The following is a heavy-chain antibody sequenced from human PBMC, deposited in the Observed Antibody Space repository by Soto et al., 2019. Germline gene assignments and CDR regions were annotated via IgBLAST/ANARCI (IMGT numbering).Heavy chain of an antibody. CDR1: GGSFSGYY. J-gene: IGHJ6*03. CDR2: INHSGST. Sequence: SETLSLTCAVYGGSFSGYYWSWIRQPPGKGLEWIGEINHSGSTNYNPSLKSRVTISVDTSKNQFSLKLSSVTAADTAVYYCARRVAGSTYYYSYYMYVWGKGTTLTVSS. CDR3: ARRVAGSTYYYSYYMYV. D-gene: IGHD6-19*01. V-gene: IGHV4-34*01.